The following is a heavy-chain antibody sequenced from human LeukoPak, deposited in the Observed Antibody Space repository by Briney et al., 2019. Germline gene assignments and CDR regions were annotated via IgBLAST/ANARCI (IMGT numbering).Heavy chain of an antibody. CDR3: AKDVLAAAVIEPTQYYYGMDV. CDR2: ISYDGSNK. J-gene: IGHJ6*02. D-gene: IGHD6-13*01. Sequence: GGSLRLSCAASGFTFSSYGMHWVRQAPGKGLEWVAVISYDGSNKYYADSRKGRFTIHRDNSKNTLYLQMNRLTAEDTAVYYCAKDVLAAAVIEPTQYYYGMDVWGQETTVSVS. V-gene: IGHV3-30*18. CDR1: GFTFSSYG.